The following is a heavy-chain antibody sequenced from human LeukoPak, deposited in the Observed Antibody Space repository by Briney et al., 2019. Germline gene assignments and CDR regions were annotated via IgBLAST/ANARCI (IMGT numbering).Heavy chain of an antibody. Sequence: SQTLSLTCTVSGGSISSGSYYWSWIRQPAGKGLEWIGRIYTSGSTNYNPSLKSRVTISVDTSKNQFSLKLSSVTAADTAVYYCARDMYYDSSGRNWFDPSGQGTLVTVST. CDR3: ARDMYYDSSGRNWFDP. V-gene: IGHV4-61*02. CDR2: IYTSGST. D-gene: IGHD3-22*01. J-gene: IGHJ5*02. CDR1: GGSISSGSYY.